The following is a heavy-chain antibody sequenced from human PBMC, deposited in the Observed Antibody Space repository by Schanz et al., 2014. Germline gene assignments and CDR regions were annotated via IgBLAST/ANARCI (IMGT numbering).Heavy chain of an antibody. D-gene: IGHD2-15*01. Sequence: EVQLVESGGGLIQPGGSLRLSCSASGFTFSTFAMHWVRQAPGKGLEWVAYISSSSSTIHYADSVKGRFTISRDNAKNTLYLQMNSLRAEDTAVYYCAKTPREYCNYDNCPNWFDSWGQGTLGTASS. CDR2: ISSSSSTI. V-gene: IGHV3-48*01. J-gene: IGHJ5*01. CDR3: AKTPREYCNYDNCPNWFDS. CDR1: GFTFSTFA.